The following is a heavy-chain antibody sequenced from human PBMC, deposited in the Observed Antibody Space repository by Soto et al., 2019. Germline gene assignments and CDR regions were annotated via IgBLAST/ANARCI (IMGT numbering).Heavy chain of an antibody. CDR3: VRGSFCTTTTCYNLGWFAP. Sequence: GESLKISCVGSGFTFNAYYLNWVRQSPGKGLEWVSYISSSGSYTQYVDSVKGRFTIARDYAKNSLYLQMNSLRAEDTAVYYCVRGSFCTTTTCYNLGWFAPWGQGTLVTVSS. V-gene: IGHV3-11*06. J-gene: IGHJ5*02. CDR2: ISSSGSYT. CDR1: GFTFNAYY. D-gene: IGHD2-2*02.